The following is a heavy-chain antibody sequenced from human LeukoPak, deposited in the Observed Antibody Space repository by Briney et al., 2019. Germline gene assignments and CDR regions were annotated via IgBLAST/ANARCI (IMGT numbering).Heavy chain of an antibody. CDR1: GYSFTSYW. D-gene: IGHD3-22*01. CDR3: ASPDYYDSSGYSPGVGY. J-gene: IGHJ4*02. Sequence: GESLKISCKGSGYSFTSYWIGWARQMPGQGLEWMGIIYPGDSDTRYSPSFQGQVTISADKSISTAYLQWSSLKASDTAMYYCASPDYYDSSGYSPGVGYWGQGTLVTVSS. V-gene: IGHV5-51*01. CDR2: IYPGDSDT.